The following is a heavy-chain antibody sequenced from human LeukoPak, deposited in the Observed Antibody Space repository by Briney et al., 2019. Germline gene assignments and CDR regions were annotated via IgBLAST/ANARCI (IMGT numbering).Heavy chain of an antibody. Sequence: PGGSLRLSCAASGFTFSSYAMHWVRQAPGKGLEWVAVISYDGSNKYYADSVKGRFTISRDNSKNTLYLQINSLRAEDTAVYYCARGRYYYDSSGYYRGYYFDYWGQGTLVTVSS. V-gene: IGHV3-30-3*01. CDR1: GFTFSSYA. CDR2: ISYDGSNK. D-gene: IGHD3-22*01. CDR3: ARGRYYYDSSGYYRGYYFDY. J-gene: IGHJ4*02.